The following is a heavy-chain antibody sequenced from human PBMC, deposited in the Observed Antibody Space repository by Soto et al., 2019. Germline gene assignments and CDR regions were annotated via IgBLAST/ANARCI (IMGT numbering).Heavy chain of an antibody. Sequence: GASVKVSCKASGGTFSSYAISWVRQAPGQGLEWMGGIIPIFGTANYAQKFQGRVTITADESTSTAYMELSSLRSEDTAVYYCARDLYDPDRDGYNDPWWFDPWGQGTLVTVSS. CDR2: IIPIFGTA. D-gene: IGHD5-12*01. J-gene: IGHJ5*02. V-gene: IGHV1-69*13. CDR3: ARDLYDPDRDGYNDPWWFDP. CDR1: GGTFSSYA.